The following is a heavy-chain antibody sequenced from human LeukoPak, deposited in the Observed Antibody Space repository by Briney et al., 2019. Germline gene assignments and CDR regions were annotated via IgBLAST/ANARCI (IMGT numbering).Heavy chain of an antibody. CDR1: GYTFTSYG. CDR3: ARGHIIVVVVAAPDY. Sequence: ASVKVSCXASGYTFTSYGISWVRQAPGQGLEWMGWISAYNGNTNYAQKLQGRVTMTTDTSTSTAYMELRSLRSDDTAVYYCARGHIIVVVVAAPDYWGQGTLVTVSS. D-gene: IGHD2-15*01. J-gene: IGHJ4*02. CDR2: ISAYNGNT. V-gene: IGHV1-18*01.